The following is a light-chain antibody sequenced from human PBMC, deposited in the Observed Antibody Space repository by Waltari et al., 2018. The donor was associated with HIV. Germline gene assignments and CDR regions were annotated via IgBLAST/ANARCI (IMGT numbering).Light chain of an antibody. CDR3: LLYNRGASWV. Sequence: QAVVTQEPSLTVSSGGPVTLTCCPSTRAVPCCHYSYWFQQKPGQAHTTLIFDTSNKHPWAPARLSGPLLGGKAALSRSGAYAKDGAEYYCLLYNRGASWVFGGGNKVTVL. V-gene: IGLV7-46*01. CDR2: DTS. CDR1: TRAVPCCHY. J-gene: IGLJ3*02.